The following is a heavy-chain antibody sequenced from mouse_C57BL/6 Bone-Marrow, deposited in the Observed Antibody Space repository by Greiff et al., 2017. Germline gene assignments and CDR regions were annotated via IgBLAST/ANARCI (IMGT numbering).Heavy chain of an antibody. Sequence: QVQLQQPGAELVKPGASVKLSCKASGYTFTSYWMQWVKQRPGQCLEWIGEIDPSDSYTNYNQKFKGKATLTVDTSSSTAYMQLSSLTSEDSAVYYCARLYYGTNYSYWYFDVWGTGTTVTVSS. CDR3: ARLYYGTNYSYWYFDV. V-gene: IGHV1-50*01. J-gene: IGHJ1*03. D-gene: IGHD1-1*01. CDR1: GYTFTSYW. CDR2: IDPSDSYT.